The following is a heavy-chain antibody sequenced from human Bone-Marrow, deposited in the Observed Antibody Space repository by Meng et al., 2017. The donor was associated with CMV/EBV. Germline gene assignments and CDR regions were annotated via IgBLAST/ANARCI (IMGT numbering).Heavy chain of an antibody. Sequence: GGSLRLSCAASGFTFSSYWMTWVRQAPGKGLEWVANIKEDGTVKSYVDSVKGRFTISRANAKKSLYLQMNSLRAEDTAVYYCARVGRDCSGDTCYSWFGPWGQGTLVTVSS. CDR2: IKEDGTVK. CDR1: GFTFSSYW. V-gene: IGHV3-7*01. J-gene: IGHJ5*02. D-gene: IGHD2-15*01. CDR3: ARVGRDCSGDTCYSWFGP.